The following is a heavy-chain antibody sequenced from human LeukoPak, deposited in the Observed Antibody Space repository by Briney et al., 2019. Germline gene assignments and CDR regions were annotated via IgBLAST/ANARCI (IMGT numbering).Heavy chain of an antibody. J-gene: IGHJ6*03. CDR3: ARFAAGGSYYYYMDV. Sequence: GGSLRLSCAASGFTFSSYTMNWVRQPPGKGLEWVSNIGTSSTTIYYADSVKGRFTISRDNAKNSLYLQKNSLRADDTAVYYCARFAAGGSYYYYMDVWGKGTTVTVSS. D-gene: IGHD6-25*01. CDR1: GFTFSSYT. CDR2: IGTSSTTI. V-gene: IGHV3-48*01.